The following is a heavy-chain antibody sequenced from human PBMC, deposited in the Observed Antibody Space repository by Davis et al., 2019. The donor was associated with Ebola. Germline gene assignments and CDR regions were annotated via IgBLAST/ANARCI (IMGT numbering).Heavy chain of an antibody. D-gene: IGHD6-19*01. CDR3: ARDLPIAVAGTGAYYYYYYGMDV. J-gene: IGHJ6*02. CDR2: ISYDGSNK. Sequence: PGGSLRLSCAASGFTFSSYAMHWVRQAPGKGLEWVAVISYDGSNKYYADSVKGRFTISRDNSKNTLYLQMNSLRAEDTAVYYCARDLPIAVAGTGAYYYYYYGMDVWGQGTTVTVSS. V-gene: IGHV3-30-3*01. CDR1: GFTFSSYA.